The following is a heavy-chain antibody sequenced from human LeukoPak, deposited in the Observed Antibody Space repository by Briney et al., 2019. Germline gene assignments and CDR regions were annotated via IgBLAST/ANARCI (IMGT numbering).Heavy chain of an antibody. J-gene: IGHJ4*02. Sequence: GGSLRLSCAASGFTFSDYYMSWIRQAPGEGLEWVSYIGSSGSTIYYADSVKGRFTISRDNAKNSLYLQMNSLRAEDTAVYYCARDRYVGATTAGDSDSWGQGTLVTVSS. CDR3: ARDRYVGATTAGDSDS. CDR2: IGSSGSTI. D-gene: IGHD1-26*01. V-gene: IGHV3-11*01. CDR1: GFTFSDYY.